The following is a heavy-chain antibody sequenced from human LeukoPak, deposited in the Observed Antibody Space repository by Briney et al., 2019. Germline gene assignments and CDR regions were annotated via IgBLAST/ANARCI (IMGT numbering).Heavy chain of an antibody. CDR2: IKHDGSEE. CDR1: GFTFSSYW. V-gene: IGHV3-7*04. J-gene: IGHJ4*02. Sequence: GGSLRLSCAASGFTFSSYWMSWVRQAPGRGPEWVANIKHDGSEEYYVDSVRGRFSISRDNAKNSLYLQMKNMRAEDTAVYYCVRGFFWFWGQGTQVTVSS. D-gene: IGHD3-3*01. CDR3: VRGFFWF.